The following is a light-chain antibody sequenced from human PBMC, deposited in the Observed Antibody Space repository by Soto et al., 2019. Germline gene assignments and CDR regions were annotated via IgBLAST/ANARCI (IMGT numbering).Light chain of an antibody. Sequence: QSALTQPASVSGSPGQSITISCTGTSSDVGSYDYLSWYQQRPGKAPKLMIYEVTNRPSGDSNRFSGSKSGNTASLTISGLQAEDEAHYYCSSYTSSTTLVFGGGTKLTVL. CDR2: EVT. CDR1: SSDVGSYDY. V-gene: IGLV2-14*01. CDR3: SSYTSSTTLV. J-gene: IGLJ2*01.